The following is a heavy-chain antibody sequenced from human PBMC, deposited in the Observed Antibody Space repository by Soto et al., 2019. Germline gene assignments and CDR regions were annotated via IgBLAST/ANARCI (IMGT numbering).Heavy chain of an antibody. Sequence: QVQLVQSGAEVKKPGASVKVSCKASGYTFTSYDINWVRQATGQGLEWMGWMNPNSGNTGYAQKFQGRVTMTRNTSISTAYRELSSLRSEDTAVYYCARNSYYYYGMDVWGQGTTVTVSS. CDR2: MNPNSGNT. CDR3: ARNSYYYYGMDV. V-gene: IGHV1-8*01. CDR1: GYTFTSYD. J-gene: IGHJ6*02.